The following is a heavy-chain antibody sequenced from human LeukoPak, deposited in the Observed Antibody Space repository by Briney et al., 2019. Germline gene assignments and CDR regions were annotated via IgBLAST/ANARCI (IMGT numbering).Heavy chain of an antibody. V-gene: IGHV4-39*07. CDR3: ARVTSRLGVCDY. CDR2: IYYSGST. J-gene: IGHJ4*02. CDR1: GGSISSSSYY. D-gene: IGHD2-8*01. Sequence: TSETLSLTCTVSGGSISSSSYYWGWIRQPPGKGLEWIGSIYYSGSTNYNPSLKSRVTISVDTSKNQFSLKLSSVTAADTAVYYCARVTSRLGVCDYWGQGTLVTVSS.